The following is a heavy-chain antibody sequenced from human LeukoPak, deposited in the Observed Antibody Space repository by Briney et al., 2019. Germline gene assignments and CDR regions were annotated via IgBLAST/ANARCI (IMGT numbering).Heavy chain of an antibody. CDR1: GGSFSGYY. J-gene: IGHJ4*02. V-gene: IGHV4-34*01. CDR2: TNHSAST. Sequence: SETLSLTCAVYGGSFSGYYWSWIRQPPGKGLEWIGETNHSASTNYNPSPKSRGTTSGDTSKNPFSPKLSSVSAPDTAVFYCARGRAGFDYWGQGTLVTVSS. CDR3: ARGRAGFDY.